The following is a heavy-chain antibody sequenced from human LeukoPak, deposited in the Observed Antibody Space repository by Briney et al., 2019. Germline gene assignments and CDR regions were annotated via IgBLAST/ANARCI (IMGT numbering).Heavy chain of an antibody. CDR2: ISGSGGST. CDR1: GFTFSSYA. CDR3: AKDLAGCYDILTGYYTMSNWFDP. D-gene: IGHD3-9*01. V-gene: IGHV3-23*01. J-gene: IGHJ5*02. Sequence: GGSLRLSCAASGFTFSSYAMSWVRQAPGKGLEWVSAISGSGGSTYYADSVKGRFTISRDNSKNTLYLQMNSLRAEDTAVYYCAKDLAGCYDILTGYYTMSNWFDPWGQGTLVTVSS.